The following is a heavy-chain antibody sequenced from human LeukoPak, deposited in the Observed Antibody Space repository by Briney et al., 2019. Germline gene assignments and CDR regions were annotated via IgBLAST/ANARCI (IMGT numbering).Heavy chain of an antibody. V-gene: IGHV4-34*01. Sequence: SETLSLTCAVYGGSFSGYYWSWIRQPPGKGLEWIGEINHSGSTNYNPSLKSRVTISVDTSKNQFSLKLSSVTAADTAVYYCARGRYDILTGYSYYSDYWGQGTLVTVSS. CDR2: INHSGST. CDR3: ARGRYDILTGYSYYSDY. CDR1: GGSFSGYY. D-gene: IGHD3-9*01. J-gene: IGHJ4*02.